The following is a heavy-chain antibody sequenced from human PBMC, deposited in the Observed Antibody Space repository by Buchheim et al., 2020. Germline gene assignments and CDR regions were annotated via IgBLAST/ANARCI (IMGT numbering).Heavy chain of an antibody. CDR3: ARIRWQGEHWFDP. D-gene: IGHD3-16*01. CDR2: ISSSSSYT. V-gene: IGHV3-11*06. Sequence: QVQLVESGGGLVKPGGSLRLSCAASGFTFSDYYMSWIRQAPGKGLEWVSYISSSSSYTNYADSVKGRFTISRENAQKSLYLQMNSLRAEDTAVYYCARIRWQGEHWFDPWGQGTL. CDR1: GFTFSDYY. J-gene: IGHJ5*02.